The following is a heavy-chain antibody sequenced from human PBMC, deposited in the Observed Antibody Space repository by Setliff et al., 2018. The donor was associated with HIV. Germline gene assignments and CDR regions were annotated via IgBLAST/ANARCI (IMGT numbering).Heavy chain of an antibody. CDR3: ARLHGDFYFDL. J-gene: IGHJ4*02. CDR2: VYNSGGT. D-gene: IGHD4-17*01. V-gene: IGHV4-34*01. Sequence: PSETLSLTCAVYGGSFSGYYWSWIRQPPGKGLESIGYVYNSGGTNYNPSLKSRVTISVDTSKNQFSLRLSSVTAADTAVYYCARLHGDFYFDLWGQGTLVTVSS. CDR1: GGSFSGYY.